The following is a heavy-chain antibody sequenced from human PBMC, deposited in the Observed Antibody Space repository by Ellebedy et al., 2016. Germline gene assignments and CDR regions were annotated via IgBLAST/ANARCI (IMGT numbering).Heavy chain of an antibody. CDR1: GFTLSSYS. CDR2: ISSSSSNI. J-gene: IGHJ4*02. D-gene: IGHD1-14*01. CDR3: ARTYNAD. Sequence: GGSLRLXXAASGFTLSSYSMNWVRQAPGKGLEWVSSISSSSSNIYYADSVKGRFTISRDNAKNSLDLQMNSLRAEDKAVYYCARTYNADWGQGTLVTVSS. V-gene: IGHV3-21*01.